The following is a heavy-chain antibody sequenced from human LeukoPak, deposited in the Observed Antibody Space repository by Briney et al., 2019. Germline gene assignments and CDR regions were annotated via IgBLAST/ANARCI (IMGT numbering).Heavy chain of an antibody. CDR3: ARGGNPLGGFYFDY. V-gene: IGHV4-31*03. CDR1: ADSVSSGGHY. Sequence: TSQTLSLTCTVSADSVSSGGHYWAWIRQLPGKGLESIGFIHHSGSSRHNPSLKDRVAISVDASRKQFALRLSSVTAADTAIYYCARGGNPLGGFYFDYWGQGIQVIVSS. D-gene: IGHD6-6*01. CDR2: IHHSGSS. J-gene: IGHJ4*02.